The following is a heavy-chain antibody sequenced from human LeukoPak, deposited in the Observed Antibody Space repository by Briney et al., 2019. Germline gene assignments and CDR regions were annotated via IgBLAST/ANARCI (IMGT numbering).Heavy chain of an antibody. CDR3: ARDRVNWNDVGGLFDY. D-gene: IGHD1-1*01. Sequence: GGSLRLSCAASGFTFDNYGMSWVRQAPGKGLEWVSGINWNGGSTGYADSVKGRFTISRDNAKNTLYLQMNSLRAEDTAVYYCARDRVNWNDVGGLFDYWGQGTLVTVSS. J-gene: IGHJ4*02. CDR2: INWNGGST. V-gene: IGHV3-20*04. CDR1: GFTFDNYG.